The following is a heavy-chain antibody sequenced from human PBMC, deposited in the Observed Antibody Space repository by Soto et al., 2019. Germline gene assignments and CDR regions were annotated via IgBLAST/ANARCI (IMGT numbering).Heavy chain of an antibody. V-gene: IGHV1-18*04. J-gene: IGHJ4*02. CDR3: ARDLIVVVPAGKERYFDY. D-gene: IGHD2-2*01. CDR1: GYTFTSYG. CDR2: ISAYNGNT. Sequence: ASVKVSCKASGYTFTSYGISWVRQAPGQGLEWMGWISAYNGNTNYAQKLQGRVTMTTDTSTSTAYMELRSLRSDDTAVYYCARDLIVVVPAGKERYFDYWGQGTLVTVSS.